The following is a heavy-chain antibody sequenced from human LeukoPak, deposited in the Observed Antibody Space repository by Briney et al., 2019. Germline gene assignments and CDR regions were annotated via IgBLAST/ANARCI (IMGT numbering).Heavy chain of an antibody. V-gene: IGHV3-30*02. D-gene: IGHD1-1*01. CDR3: AREGTDYTTQYYMDV. J-gene: IGHJ6*03. Sequence: PGGSLRLSCTTSGFTFSSYGMHWVRQAPGKGLEWVAFMRYDGNNKYYADSVKGRFTISRDNSKNTLYLQMNSLRAEDTAVYYCAREGTDYTTQYYMDVWGKGTTVTVSS. CDR1: GFTFSSYG. CDR2: MRYDGNNK.